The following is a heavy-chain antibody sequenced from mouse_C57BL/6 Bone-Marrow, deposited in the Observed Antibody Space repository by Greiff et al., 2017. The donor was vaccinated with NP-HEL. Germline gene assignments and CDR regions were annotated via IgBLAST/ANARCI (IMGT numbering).Heavy chain of an antibody. D-gene: IGHD2-10*02. V-gene: IGHV5-16*01. CDR1: GFTFSDYY. CDR2: INYDGSST. CDR3: ARYGKRGNYFDY. J-gene: IGHJ2*01. Sequence: EVHLVESEGGLVQPGSSMKLSCTASGFTFSDYYMAWVRQVPEKGLEWVANINYDGSSTYYLDSLKSRFIISRDNAKNILYLQMSSLKSEDTATYYCARYGKRGNYFDYWGQGTTLTVSS.